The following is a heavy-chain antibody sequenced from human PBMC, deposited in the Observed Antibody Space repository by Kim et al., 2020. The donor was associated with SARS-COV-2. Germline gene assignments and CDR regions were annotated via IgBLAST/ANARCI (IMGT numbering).Heavy chain of an antibody. CDR2: ISYDGSNI. Sequence: GGSLRLSCAASGFTFSSYAMHWVRQAPGKGLEWVAVISYDGSNIYYADSVKGRFTISRDNSKNTLYLQMNSLRAEDTAVYYCARGGRDRWLVQGQDAFDIWGQGTMVTVSS. CDR3: ARGGRDRWLVQGQDAFDI. V-gene: IGHV3-30*04. J-gene: IGHJ3*02. D-gene: IGHD6-19*01. CDR1: GFTFSSYA.